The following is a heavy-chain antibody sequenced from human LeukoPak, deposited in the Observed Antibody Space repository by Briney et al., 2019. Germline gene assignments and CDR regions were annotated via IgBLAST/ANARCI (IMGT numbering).Heavy chain of an antibody. CDR2: IKSDGST. J-gene: IGHJ1*01. CDR3: ARAPSEIGGYYPEYFRH. D-gene: IGHD3-22*01. Sequence: GGSLRLSCAASGFTFSSYWMHWVRQAPGKGLVWVSRIKSDGSTNYADSVKGRFTIFRDNAKNTVSLQMNSLRAEDTGVYYRARAPSEIGGYYPEYFRHWGQGPLVTVSS. CDR1: GFTFSSYW. V-gene: IGHV3-74*01.